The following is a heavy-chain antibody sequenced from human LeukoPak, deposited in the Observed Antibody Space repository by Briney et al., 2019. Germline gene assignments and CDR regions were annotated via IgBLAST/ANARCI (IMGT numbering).Heavy chain of an antibody. Sequence: SETLSLTCAVYGGSFSGYYWSWIRQPPGKGLEWIGEINHSGSTNYNPSLKSRVTISVDTSKNQFSLKLSSVTAADTAVYYCARQEASSSNWFDPWGQGTLVTVSS. CDR3: ARQEASSSNWFDP. CDR2: INHSGST. CDR1: GGSFSGYY. V-gene: IGHV4-34*01. J-gene: IGHJ5*02. D-gene: IGHD1-26*01.